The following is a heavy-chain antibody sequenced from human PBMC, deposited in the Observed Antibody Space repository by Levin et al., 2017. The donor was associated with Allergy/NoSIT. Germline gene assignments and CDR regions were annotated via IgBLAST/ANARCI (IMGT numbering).Heavy chain of an antibody. Sequence: GGSLRLSCAASGFTFSSYEMNWVRQAPGKGLEWVSYISSSGSTIYYADSVKGRFTISRDNAKNSLYLQMNSLRAEDTAVYYCARDLTSYSSGWYPSYYYYGMDVWGQGTTVTVSS. J-gene: IGHJ6*02. D-gene: IGHD6-19*01. CDR1: GFTFSSYE. CDR3: ARDLTSYSSGWYPSYYYYGMDV. V-gene: IGHV3-48*03. CDR2: ISSSGSTI.